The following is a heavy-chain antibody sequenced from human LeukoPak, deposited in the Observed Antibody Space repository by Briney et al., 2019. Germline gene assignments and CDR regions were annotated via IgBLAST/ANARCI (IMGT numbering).Heavy chain of an antibody. V-gene: IGHV5-51*01. D-gene: IGHD2-2*02. J-gene: IGHJ6*03. Sequence: PGESLKISCKGSGYSFTSYWIGWVRQMPGKGLEWMGMIYPGDSDTRYSPSFQGQVTISADKSISTAYLKWSSLKASDTAMYYCARHWEGYCSSTSCYTSYYYMDVWGKGTTVTVSS. CDR3: ARHWEGYCSSTSCYTSYYYMDV. CDR2: IYPGDSDT. CDR1: GYSFTSYW.